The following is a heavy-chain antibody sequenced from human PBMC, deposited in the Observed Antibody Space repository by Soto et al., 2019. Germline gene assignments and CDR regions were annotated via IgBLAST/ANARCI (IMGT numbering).Heavy chain of an antibody. J-gene: IGHJ4*02. CDR2: ISGGGGST. CDR1: GFTFSLSA. D-gene: IGHD3-9*01. V-gene: IGHV3-23*01. CDR3: AKGPEYDILTGCDY. Sequence: EVQLLESGGGFVQPGESLRLSCVASGFTFSLSAMSWVRQAPGRGLEWVSSISGGGGSTEYTDSVKGRFTISRDNSKDTVHWQMNSLRAEDTAVYYCAKGPEYDILTGCDYWGQGALVTVSS.